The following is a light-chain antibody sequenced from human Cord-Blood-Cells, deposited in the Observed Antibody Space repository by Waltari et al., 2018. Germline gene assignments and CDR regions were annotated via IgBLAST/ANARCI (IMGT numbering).Light chain of an antibody. CDR2: EGS. CDR1: SSDVGSYNL. CDR3: CSYAGSSTFVV. V-gene: IGLV2-23*01. J-gene: IGLJ2*01. Sequence: QSALTQPASVSGSPGQSITISCTGTSSDVGSYNLASWYQQPPGKAPKLMIYEGSKRPSGVSNRFSGSKSGNTASLTISGLQAEDEADYYCCSYAGSSTFVVFGGGTKLTVL.